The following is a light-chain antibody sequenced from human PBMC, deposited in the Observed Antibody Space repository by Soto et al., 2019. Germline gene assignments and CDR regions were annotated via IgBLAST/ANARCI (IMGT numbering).Light chain of an antibody. CDR1: QSISSF. J-gene: IGKJ5*01. V-gene: IGKV1-39*01. Sequence: DIQMTQSPSSLSASVGDRVTITCRASQSISSFLNWYQQKPGKAPQLLIYAASSLQSGVPSRFSGSGSGTDFTLTISSLQPEDFATYYCQQSYSSPPITFGQGKRLEIK. CDR2: AAS. CDR3: QQSYSSPPIT.